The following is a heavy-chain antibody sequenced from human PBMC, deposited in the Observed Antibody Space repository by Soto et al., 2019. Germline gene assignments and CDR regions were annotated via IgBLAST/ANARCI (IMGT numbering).Heavy chain of an antibody. CDR1: GYTFTSYG. Sequence: GASVKVSCKASGYTFTSYGISWVRQAPGQGLEWMGWISAYNGNTNYAQKLQGRVTMTTDTSTSTAYMELRSLRSDDTAVYYCARDFGSIAVAKVFDYWGQGTLVTVSS. V-gene: IGHV1-18*04. D-gene: IGHD6-19*01. CDR3: ARDFGSIAVAKVFDY. J-gene: IGHJ4*02. CDR2: ISAYNGNT.